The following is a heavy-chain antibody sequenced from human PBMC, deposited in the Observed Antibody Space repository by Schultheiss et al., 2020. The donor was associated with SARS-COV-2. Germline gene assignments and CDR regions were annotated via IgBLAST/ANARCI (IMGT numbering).Heavy chain of an antibody. D-gene: IGHD3-10*01. CDR2: IYHSGST. J-gene: IGHJ6*02. CDR3: AREVYGSGSYSFSPYYYYGMDV. CDR1: GGSISSSNW. Sequence: SETLSLTCTVSGGSISSSNWWSWVRQPPGKGLEWIGEIYHSGSTNYNPSLKSRVTISVDKSKNQFSLKLSSVTAADTAVYYCAREVYGSGSYSFSPYYYYGMDVWGQGTTVTVSS. V-gene: IGHV4-4*02.